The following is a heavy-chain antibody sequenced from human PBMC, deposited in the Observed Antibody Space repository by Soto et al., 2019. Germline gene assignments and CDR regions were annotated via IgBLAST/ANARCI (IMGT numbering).Heavy chain of an antibody. Sequence: GGSLRLSCVASGFTFTSYWMSWVRQAPGKGLEWVANIKGDGSEKKYVDSVKGRFTISRDNAHNSVSLQMNSLRAEDTALYYCGRDEVRNGVGVWGQGTTVTVSS. CDR3: GRDEVRNGVGV. CDR1: GFTFTSYW. V-gene: IGHV3-7*01. J-gene: IGHJ6*02. CDR2: IKGDGSEK.